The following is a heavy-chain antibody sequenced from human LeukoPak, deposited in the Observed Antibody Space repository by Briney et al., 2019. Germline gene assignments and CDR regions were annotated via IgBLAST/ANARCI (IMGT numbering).Heavy chain of an antibody. CDR2: ISYDGSNK. V-gene: IGHV3-30*03. J-gene: IGHJ4*03. CDR3: ATHTSGWKGYFDY. CDR1: GFTFSSYG. Sequence: GGSLRLSCAASGFTFSSYGMHWVRQAPGKGLEWVAVISYDGSNKYYADSVKGRFTISRDNSKNTLYLQMNSLRAEDTAMYYCATHTSGWKGYFDYWGQGTLVSVSS. D-gene: IGHD6-19*01.